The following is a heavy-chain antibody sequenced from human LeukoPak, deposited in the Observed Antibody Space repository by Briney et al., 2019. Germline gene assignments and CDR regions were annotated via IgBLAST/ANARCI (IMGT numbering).Heavy chain of an antibody. V-gene: IGHV4-59*08. Sequence: SDTLALTCTVSGGSNSSYYGSCIRQPPGKGLVGSGYIYYSGRTNHNPSLKSQVTISVDTTKNKFSLKPSTVTAEDPAVYYGSRHPAHDAFDIWGQGTMVTVSS. D-gene: IGHD2-2*01. J-gene: IGHJ3*02. CDR1: GGSNSSYY. CDR2: IYYSGRT. CDR3: SRHPAHDAFDI.